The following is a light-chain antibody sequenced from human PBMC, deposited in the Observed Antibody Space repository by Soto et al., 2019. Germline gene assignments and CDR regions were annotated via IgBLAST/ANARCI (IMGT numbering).Light chain of an antibody. J-gene: IGKJ5*01. V-gene: IGKV3-11*01. CDR2: GAS. CDR1: QSVSSD. CDR3: QQANSFPIT. Sequence: EIPLMNKPRTLPFNPGECTFLSCRASQSVSSDLAWYEQKPGQAPRLLIYGASNRATGIPARFSDSGSGTDFTLTISRLQPEDFATYYCQQANSFPITICQGTRLEIK.